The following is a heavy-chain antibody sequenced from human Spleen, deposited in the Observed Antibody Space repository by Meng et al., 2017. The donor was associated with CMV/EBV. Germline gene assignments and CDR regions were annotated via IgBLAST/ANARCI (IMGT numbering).Heavy chain of an antibody. V-gene: IGHV1-2*02. CDR3: ARASARVYKNYFDP. Sequence: ASVKVSCTASGYTFTDYHIHWLRQAPGQGLELMGWINPNSGGTNYAQKFQGRVTMTRDTSISTAYMELSRLRSDDRAIYYCARASARVYKNYFDPWGQGTLVTVSS. J-gene: IGHJ5*02. D-gene: IGHD1-1*01. CDR2: INPNSGGT. CDR1: GYTFTDYH.